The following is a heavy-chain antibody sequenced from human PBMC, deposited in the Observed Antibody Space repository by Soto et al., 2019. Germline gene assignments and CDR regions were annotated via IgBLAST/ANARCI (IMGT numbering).Heavy chain of an antibody. CDR3: ARQGAYDYVSGSYSYRFHYYGMDV. J-gene: IGHJ6*02. D-gene: IGHD3-16*02. Sequence: GESLKISGNGSGYSFTSYWISWVRQMPGKGLEWMGRIDPSDSYTNYSPSLQGHVTISADKSISTAYLQWSSLKASDTAMYYCARQGAYDYVSGSYSYRFHYYGMDVWGQGTNVTVYS. CDR1: GYSFTSYW. CDR2: IDPSDSYT. V-gene: IGHV5-10-1*01.